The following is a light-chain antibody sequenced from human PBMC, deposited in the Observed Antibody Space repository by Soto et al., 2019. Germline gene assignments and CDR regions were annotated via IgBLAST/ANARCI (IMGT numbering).Light chain of an antibody. Sequence: LTQPASVSGSPGQSITISCTGTSSDVGAYDYVSWYQHHPGKAPKLMIHEVSDRPSGISNRFSGSKSGNTASLTISGLQAEDEADYYCSSYTSATTYVFGTGTKVTVL. CDR3: SSYTSATTYV. V-gene: IGLV2-14*01. J-gene: IGLJ1*01. CDR1: SSDVGAYDY. CDR2: EVS.